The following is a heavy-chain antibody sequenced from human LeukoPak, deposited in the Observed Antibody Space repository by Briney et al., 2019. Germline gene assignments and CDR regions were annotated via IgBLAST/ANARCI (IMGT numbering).Heavy chain of an antibody. D-gene: IGHD3-16*01. CDR2: IYYSGST. J-gene: IGHJ4*02. CDR3: AREGTVGAYFDY. CDR1: GGSISTNSYY. Sequence: SETLSLTCTVSGGSISTNSYYWGWIRQPPGKGLEWIGSIYYSGSTNYNPSLKSRVTISVDTSKNQFSLKLSSVTAADTAVYYCAREGTVGAYFDYWGQGTLVTVSS. V-gene: IGHV4-39*07.